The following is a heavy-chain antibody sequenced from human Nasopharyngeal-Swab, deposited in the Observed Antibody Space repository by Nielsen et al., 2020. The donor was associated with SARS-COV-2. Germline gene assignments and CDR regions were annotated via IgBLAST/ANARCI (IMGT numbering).Heavy chain of an antibody. Sequence: GGSLRLSCAASGFTFDDYAMHWVRQAPGEGLEWVSGISWNSGSIGYADSVKGRFTISRDNAKNSLYLQMNSLRAEDTALYYCAKDIDYGDYWGQGTLVTVSS. CDR2: ISWNSGSI. CDR1: GFTFDDYA. J-gene: IGHJ4*02. CDR3: AKDIDYGDY. V-gene: IGHV3-9*01.